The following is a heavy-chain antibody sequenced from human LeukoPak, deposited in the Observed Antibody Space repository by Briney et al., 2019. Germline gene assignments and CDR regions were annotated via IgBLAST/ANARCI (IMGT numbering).Heavy chain of an antibody. V-gene: IGHV3-48*01. Sequence: GGSLRLSCAASGFTFSSHSMNWVRQAPGKGLEWVSYISSSSSTIYYADSVKGRFTISRDNAKNSLYLQMNSLRAEDTAVYYCAKVYDFWSGSNTYYFDYWGQGTLVTVSS. CDR2: ISSSSSTI. CDR1: GFTFSSHS. D-gene: IGHD3-3*01. J-gene: IGHJ4*02. CDR3: AKVYDFWSGSNTYYFDY.